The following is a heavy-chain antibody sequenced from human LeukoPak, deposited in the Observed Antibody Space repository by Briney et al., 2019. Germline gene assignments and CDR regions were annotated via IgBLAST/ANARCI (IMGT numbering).Heavy chain of an antibody. V-gene: IGHV3-13*01. Sequence: GGSLRLSCAASGFTFSSYDMHWVRQATGKGLEWVSAIGTAGDTYYPGSVKGRFTISRENAKNSLYLQMNSLRAGDTAVYCCARGGGGYPPRGAFDIWGQGTMVTVSS. CDR3: ARGGGGYPPRGAFDI. J-gene: IGHJ3*02. CDR2: IGTAGDT. CDR1: GFTFSSYD. D-gene: IGHD5-12*01.